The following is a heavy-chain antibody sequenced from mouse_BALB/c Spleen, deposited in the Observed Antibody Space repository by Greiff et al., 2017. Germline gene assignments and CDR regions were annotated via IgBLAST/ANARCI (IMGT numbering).Heavy chain of an antibody. CDR1: GYAFSSYW. Sequence: QVQLKESGAELVRPGSSVKISCKASGYAFSSYWMNWVKQRPGQGLEWIGQIYPGDGDTNYNGKFKGKATLTADKSSSTAYMQLSSLTSEDSAVYFCAITTAYAMDYWGQGTSVTVSS. J-gene: IGHJ4*01. CDR3: AITTAYAMDY. CDR2: IYPGDGDT. D-gene: IGHD1-2*01. V-gene: IGHV1-80*01.